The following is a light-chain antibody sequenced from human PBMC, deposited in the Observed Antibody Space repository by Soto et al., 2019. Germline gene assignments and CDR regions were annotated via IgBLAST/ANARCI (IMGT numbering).Light chain of an antibody. CDR3: LQHNSYPPT. CDR1: QDISND. V-gene: IGKV1-17*01. J-gene: IGKJ1*01. CDR2: AAS. Sequence: DIQMTQSPSSLSASVGDRVTITCRASQDISNDLGWYQQKPGTAPKRLIYAASSLQGGVPSRFSGSGSGTEFTLTISRLQPEDFATYYCLQHNSYPPTFGQGTKVEIK.